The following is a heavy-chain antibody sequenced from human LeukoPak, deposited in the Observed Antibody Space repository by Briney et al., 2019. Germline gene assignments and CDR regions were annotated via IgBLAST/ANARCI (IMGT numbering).Heavy chain of an antibody. CDR2: INHRGST. D-gene: IGHD5-18*01. CDR1: GGSFSDYY. V-gene: IGHV4-34*01. J-gene: IGHJ4*02. Sequence: SETLSLTCAVYGGSFSDYYWSWIRQPPGKGLEWIGEINHRGSTNYNPSLKSRVTISVDTSKNQFSLKLSSVTAADTAVYYCARGTPMATNYYFDYWGQGTLVTVSS. CDR3: ARGTPMATNYYFDY.